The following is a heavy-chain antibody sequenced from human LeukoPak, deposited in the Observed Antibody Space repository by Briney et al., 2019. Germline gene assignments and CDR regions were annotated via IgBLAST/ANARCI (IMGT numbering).Heavy chain of an antibody. D-gene: IGHD3-9*01. Sequence: PGGSLRLSCAASGFTFSSYGMHWVRHAPGKGLEWVAVISYDGSNKYYADSVKGRFTISRDNSKNTLYLQMNSLRAEDTAVYYCAKDSSLRYFDWSLDYWGQGTLVTVSS. V-gene: IGHV3-30*18. CDR3: AKDSSLRYFDWSLDY. CDR1: GFTFSSYG. J-gene: IGHJ4*02. CDR2: ISYDGSNK.